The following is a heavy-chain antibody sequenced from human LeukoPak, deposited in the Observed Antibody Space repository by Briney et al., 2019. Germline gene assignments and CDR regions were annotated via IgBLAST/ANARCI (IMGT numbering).Heavy chain of an antibody. CDR1: GFTFSTYT. Sequence: PGGSLRLSCAASGFTFSTYTMNWVRQAPGKGLEWVSTVSDSSDVHYSDSVKGRFTISRDNARNSPYLQMNSLRDEVTAVYYCARDGLHTAHFDYWGQGTLATVSS. J-gene: IGHJ4*02. CDR3: ARDGLHTAHFDY. CDR2: VSDSSDV. V-gene: IGHV3-48*02. D-gene: IGHD5-18*01.